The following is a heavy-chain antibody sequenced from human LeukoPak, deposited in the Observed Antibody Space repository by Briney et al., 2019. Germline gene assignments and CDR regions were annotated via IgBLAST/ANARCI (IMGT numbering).Heavy chain of an antibody. Sequence: PSETLSLTCTVSGGSISSYYWSWIRQPPGKGLEWIGYIYYSGSTNYNPSLKSRVTISVDTSKNQFSLKLSSVTAADTAVYYCARASITFGGVIVAYYFDYWGQGTLVTVSS. V-gene: IGHV4-59*01. J-gene: IGHJ4*02. CDR1: GGSISSYY. CDR3: ARASITFGGVIVAYYFDY. CDR2: IYYSGST. D-gene: IGHD3-16*02.